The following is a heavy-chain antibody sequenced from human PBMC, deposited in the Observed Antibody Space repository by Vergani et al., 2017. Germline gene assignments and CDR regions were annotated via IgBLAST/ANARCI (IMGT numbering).Heavy chain of an antibody. CDR2: IYPADSDT. CDR1: EYSFGNYW. Sequence: EVELVQSGPEMRKPGESLKISCKGSEYSFGNYWIGWVRQMPGNGLEWMGIIYPADSDTRYSPSFQGQVTISADKSISTAFLQWDSLKASDTALYYRARHTTYTDSWGQGTLVTVSS. CDR3: ARHTTYTDS. D-gene: IGHD1-1*01. J-gene: IGHJ4*02. V-gene: IGHV5-51*01.